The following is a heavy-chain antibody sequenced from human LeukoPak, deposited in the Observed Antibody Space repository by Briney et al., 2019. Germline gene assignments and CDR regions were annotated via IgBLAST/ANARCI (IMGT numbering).Heavy chain of an antibody. CDR2: IYYSGHT. CDR1: GGSMSNYY. V-gene: IGHV4-59*01. J-gene: IGHJ4*02. CDR3: AGHHPRNTVDF. Sequence: SETLSLTCTVSGGSMSNYYWSWIRQPPGKGLEWIGFIYYSGHTNQNPSLRSRATISLDTSKNQFSLRLSSVTAADTAVYYCAGHHPRNTVDFWGQGTLVTVSS. D-gene: IGHD2/OR15-2a*01.